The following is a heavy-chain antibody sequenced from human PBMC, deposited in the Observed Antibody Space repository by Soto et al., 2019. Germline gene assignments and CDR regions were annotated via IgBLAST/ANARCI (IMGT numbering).Heavy chain of an antibody. Sequence: GGSLRLSCAASGFTFSNAWMSWVRQAPGKGLEWVGRIKSKTDGGTTDYAAPVKGRFTISRDDSKNTLYLQMNSLKTEDTAVYYCTTDLPYCTNGVCYINYYYYGRDVWGQGTTVTVSS. D-gene: IGHD2-8*01. J-gene: IGHJ6*02. CDR1: GFTFSNAW. V-gene: IGHV3-15*01. CDR2: IKSKTDGGTT. CDR3: TTDLPYCTNGVCYINYYYYGRDV.